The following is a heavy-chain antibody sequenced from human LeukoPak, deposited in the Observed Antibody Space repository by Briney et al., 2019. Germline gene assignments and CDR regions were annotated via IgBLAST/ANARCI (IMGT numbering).Heavy chain of an antibody. CDR2: IIPIFGTA. Sequence: ASVKVSCKASGGTFSSYAISWVRQAPGQGLEWMGGIIPIFGTANYAQKFQGRVTITADESTSTAYMELSSLRSEDTAVYYCARANMTTVIFDYWGQGTLVTVSS. D-gene: IGHD4-17*01. CDR3: ARANMTTVIFDY. CDR1: GGTFSSYA. V-gene: IGHV1-69*01. J-gene: IGHJ4*02.